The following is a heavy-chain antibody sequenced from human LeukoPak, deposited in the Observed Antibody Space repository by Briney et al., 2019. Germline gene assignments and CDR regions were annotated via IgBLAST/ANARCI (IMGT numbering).Heavy chain of an antibody. V-gene: IGHV4-59*12. CDR3: ARNGYCSGGSCYGYYFDY. Sequence: SETLSLTCTVSGGSISSYYWSWIRQPPGKGLEWIGYIYYSGSTNYNPSLKSRVTISVDTSKNQFSLKLSSVTAADTAVYYCARNGYCSGGSCYGYYFDYWGQGTLVTVSS. CDR1: GGSISSYY. CDR2: IYYSGST. J-gene: IGHJ4*02. D-gene: IGHD2-15*01.